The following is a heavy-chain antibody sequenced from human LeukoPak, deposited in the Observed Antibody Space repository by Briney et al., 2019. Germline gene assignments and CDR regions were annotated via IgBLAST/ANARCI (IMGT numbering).Heavy chain of an antibody. CDR1: GFTFSSYW. D-gene: IGHD6-13*01. CDR2: INSDGSST. V-gene: IGHV3-74*01. Sequence: GGSLRLSCAASGFTFSSYWMHWVRQAPGKGLVWVSRINSDGSSTSYADSVKGRFTISRDNAKNTLHLQMNSLRAEDTAVYYCARDLGAAADRWGFDPWGQGTLVTVSS. J-gene: IGHJ5*02. CDR3: ARDLGAAADRWGFDP.